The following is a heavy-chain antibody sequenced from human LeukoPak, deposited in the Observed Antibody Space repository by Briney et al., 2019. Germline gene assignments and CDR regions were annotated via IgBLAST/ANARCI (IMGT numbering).Heavy chain of an antibody. CDR1: GFTFGDYA. D-gene: IGHD1-1*01. CDR2: IRSNGGST. Sequence: GGSLRLSCTASGFTFGDYAMHWVRQAPGKGLEYVSGIRSNGGSTYYANSVKGRFTISRDNSKNTLYLQMGSLRAEDMAVYYCARGRYNWNFDYWGQGSLVTVSS. V-gene: IGHV3-64*01. CDR3: ARGRYNWNFDY. J-gene: IGHJ4*02.